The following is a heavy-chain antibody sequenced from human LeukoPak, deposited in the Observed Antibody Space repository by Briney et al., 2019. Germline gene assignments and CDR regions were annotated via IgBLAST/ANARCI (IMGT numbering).Heavy chain of an antibody. CDR3: AKIITGAGTDY. CDR1: GFTFSSHG. V-gene: IGHV3-23*01. J-gene: IGHJ4*02. CDR2: ISGSGGNT. Sequence: GGTLRLSCSASGFTFSSHGMAWVRPAPGKGLEWVSSISGSGGNTYYANSVRGRLAISRDNSKNTLFLQMNSLRAEDTAVYYCAKIITGAGTDYWGQGTLVTVSS. D-gene: IGHD1-14*01.